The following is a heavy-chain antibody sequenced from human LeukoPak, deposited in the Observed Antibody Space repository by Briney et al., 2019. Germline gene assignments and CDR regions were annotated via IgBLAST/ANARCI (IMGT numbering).Heavy chain of an antibody. CDR3: ARETPPAPYYDFWSGYLEKNWFDP. J-gene: IGHJ5*02. V-gene: IGHV4-39*07. CDR1: GDSISSSSYY. Sequence: SETLSLTCTVSGDSISSSSYYWGRIRQPPGKGLEWIGNIYYSGSTYYNPSLKSRVTISLDTSKNQFSLKLSSVTAADTAVYYCARETPPAPYYDFWSGYLEKNWFDPWGQGTLVTVSS. CDR2: IYYSGST. D-gene: IGHD3-3*01.